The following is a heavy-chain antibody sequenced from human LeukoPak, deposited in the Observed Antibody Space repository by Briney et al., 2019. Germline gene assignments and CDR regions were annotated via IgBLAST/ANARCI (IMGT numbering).Heavy chain of an antibody. CDR1: GFTFSNYE. Sequence: GGSLRLSCAASGFTFSNYEMNWVRQAPGKGLEWVSYISGSGSTIYYADSVKGRFTISRDNARDSLYLQMNSLRAEDTAVYYCARVRSGYSHENYFDYWGQGTLVTVSS. D-gene: IGHD5-18*01. CDR2: ISGSGSTI. J-gene: IGHJ4*02. CDR3: ARVRSGYSHENYFDY. V-gene: IGHV3-48*03.